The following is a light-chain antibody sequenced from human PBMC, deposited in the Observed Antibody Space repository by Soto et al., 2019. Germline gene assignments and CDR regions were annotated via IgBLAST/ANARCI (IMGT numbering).Light chain of an antibody. V-gene: IGLV1-40*01. CDR1: SSNIGAGYD. CDR2: GNS. J-gene: IGLJ1*01. CDR3: QSYDSSLSGFSV. Sequence: QSVLTKPPSVSGAPGQRVTISCTGSSSNIGAGYDVHWYQQLPGTAPKLLIYGNSNRPSGVPDRFSGSKSGTSASLAITGLQAEDEADYYCQSYDSSLSGFSVFGTGTKLTVL.